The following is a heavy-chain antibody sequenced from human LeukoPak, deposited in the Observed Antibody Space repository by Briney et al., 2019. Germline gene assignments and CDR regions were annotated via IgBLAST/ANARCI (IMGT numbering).Heavy chain of an antibody. CDR1: GYTLTELS. J-gene: IGHJ4*02. V-gene: IGHV1-24*01. Sequence: ASVKVSRKVSGYTLTELSMHWVRQAPGKGLEWMGGSDPEDGETIYAQKFQGRVTMTEDTSTDTAYMELSSLRSEDTAVYYCATTNCSGGSCYSDYWGQGTLVAVSS. D-gene: IGHD2-15*01. CDR2: SDPEDGET. CDR3: ATTNCSGGSCYSDY.